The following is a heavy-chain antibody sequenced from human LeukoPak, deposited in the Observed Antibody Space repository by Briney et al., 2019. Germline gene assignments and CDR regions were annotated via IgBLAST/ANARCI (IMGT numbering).Heavy chain of an antibody. CDR3: AKDRGGSGWYKGGFDY. CDR1: GFTFSSYG. Sequence: PGGSLRLSCGASGFTFSSYGMHWVRQAPGKGLEWVAFIRYDGSNKYYADSVKGRFTISRDNSKNTLYLQMNSLRAEDTAVYYCAKDRGGSGWYKGGFDYWGQGTLVTVSS. J-gene: IGHJ4*02. CDR2: IRYDGSNK. D-gene: IGHD6-19*01. V-gene: IGHV3-30*02.